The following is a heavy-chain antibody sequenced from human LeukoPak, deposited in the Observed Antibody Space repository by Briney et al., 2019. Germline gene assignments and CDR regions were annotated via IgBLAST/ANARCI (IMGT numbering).Heavy chain of an antibody. CDR2: IYYSGST. V-gene: IGHV4-39*07. Sequence: SETLSLTCTVSGGSIISSSYYWGWIRQPPGKGLEWIGSIYYSGSTYYNPSLKSRVTISVDTSKNQFSLKLSSVTAADTAVYYCARDSIAVAGNNWFDPWGQGTLVTVSS. CDR1: GGSIISSSYY. D-gene: IGHD6-19*01. J-gene: IGHJ5*02. CDR3: ARDSIAVAGNNWFDP.